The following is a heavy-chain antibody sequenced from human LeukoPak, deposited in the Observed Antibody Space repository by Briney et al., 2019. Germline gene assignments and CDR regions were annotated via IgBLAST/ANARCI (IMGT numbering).Heavy chain of an antibody. CDR3: PSSLDGEAFDI. V-gene: IGHV1-69*05. CDR1: GGTFSSYA. D-gene: IGHD3-10*01. J-gene: IGHJ3*02. CDR2: IIPIFGTA. Sequence: SVKVSCKASGGTFSSYAISWVRQAPGQGLEWMGGIIPIFGTANYAHKFQGRVTITTDESTSTAYMELSSLRSEDTAVYYCPSSLDGEAFDIWGQGTMVTVSS.